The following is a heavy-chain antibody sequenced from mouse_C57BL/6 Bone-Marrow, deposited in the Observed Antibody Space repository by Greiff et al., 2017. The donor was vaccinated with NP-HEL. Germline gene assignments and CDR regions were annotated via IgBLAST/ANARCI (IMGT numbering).Heavy chain of an antibody. V-gene: IGHV1-19*01. CDR3: AREGPFYSNGGFAY. D-gene: IGHD2-5*01. CDR2: INPYNGGT. CDR1: GYTFTDYY. J-gene: IGHJ3*01. Sequence: VQLQQSGPVLVKPGASVKMSCKASGYTFTDYYMNWVKQSHGKSLEWIGVINPYNGGTSYNQKFKGKATLTVDKSSSTAYMELNSLTSEDSAVYYCAREGPFYSNGGFAYWGQGTLVTVSA.